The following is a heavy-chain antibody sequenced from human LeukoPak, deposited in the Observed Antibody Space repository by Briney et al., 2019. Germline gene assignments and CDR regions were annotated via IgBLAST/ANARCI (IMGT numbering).Heavy chain of an antibody. CDR3: ARFRYTQRTVDY. V-gene: IGHV3-7*01. J-gene: IGHJ4*02. Sequence: GALRLSCAASGFTLSSYWMSWVRQAPGKGLEGVANIKQDGSEKYYVDSVKGRFTISRDNAKNSLYLQMNSLRAEDTAVYYCARFRYTQRTVDYWGQGTLVTVSS. CDR1: GFTLSSYW. D-gene: IGHD3-16*02. CDR2: IKQDGSEK.